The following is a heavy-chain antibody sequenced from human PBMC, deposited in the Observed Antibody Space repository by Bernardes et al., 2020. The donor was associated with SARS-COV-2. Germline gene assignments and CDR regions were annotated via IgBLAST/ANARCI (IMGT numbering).Heavy chain of an antibody. CDR1: GFTFSSYG. CDR2: TSYDGSKK. D-gene: IGHD2-21*01. V-gene: IGHV3-30*18. J-gene: IGHJ6*02. Sequence: GGSLKVSCATSGFTFSSYGMHWVRQAPGKGLEWVAVTSYDGSKKYYPDSVKGRFTISRDNSKNTLYLQMNSLRADDTAVYFCAKGSDSGAYYGMDVWGQGTSVTVSS. CDR3: AKGSDSGAYYGMDV.